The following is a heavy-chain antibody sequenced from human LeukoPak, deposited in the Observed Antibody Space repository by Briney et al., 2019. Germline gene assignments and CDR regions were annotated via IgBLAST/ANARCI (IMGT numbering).Heavy chain of an antibody. V-gene: IGHV1-18*01. D-gene: IGHD3-10*01. CDR1: GYTFTKYG. CDR3: ARTPNYGSGSLLFWFDS. CDR2: ISTYNGDT. J-gene: IGHJ5*01. Sequence: ASVKVSCKASGYTFTKYGLGWVRQAPGQGLEWMGWISTYNGDTYFAQKVQGRVTMTTETTTATGYMELRSLRSDDTVVYSCARTPNYGSGSLLFWFDSWGQGTLVTVSS.